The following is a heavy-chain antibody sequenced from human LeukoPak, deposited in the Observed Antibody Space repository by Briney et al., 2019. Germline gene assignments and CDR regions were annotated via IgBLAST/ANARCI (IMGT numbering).Heavy chain of an antibody. Sequence: PSETLSLTCTVSGGSISSYYWSWIRQPPGKGLEWIGYIYYSGSTNYNPSLKSRVTISVDTSKNQFSLKLSSVTAADTAVYYCARDSGSYSLLDYWGQGTPVTVSS. V-gene: IGHV4-59*01. D-gene: IGHD1-26*01. J-gene: IGHJ4*02. CDR1: GGSISSYY. CDR3: ARDSGSYSLLDY. CDR2: IYYSGST.